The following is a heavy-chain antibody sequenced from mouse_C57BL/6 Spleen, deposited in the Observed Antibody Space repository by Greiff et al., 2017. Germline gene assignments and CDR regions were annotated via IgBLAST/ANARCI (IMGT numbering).Heavy chain of an antibody. D-gene: IGHD1-1*01. CDR3: ARGLTGYFDV. Sequence: EVNVVESEGGLVQPGSSMKLSCTASGFTFSDYYMAWVRQVPEKGLEWVANINYDGSSTYYLDSLKSRFIISRDNAKNILYLQMSSLKSEDTATYYCARGLTGYFDVWGTGTTVTVSS. CDR1: GFTFSDYY. V-gene: IGHV5-16*01. J-gene: IGHJ1*03. CDR2: INYDGSST.